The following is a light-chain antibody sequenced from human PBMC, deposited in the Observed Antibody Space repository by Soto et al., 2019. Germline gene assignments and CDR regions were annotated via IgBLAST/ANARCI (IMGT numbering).Light chain of an antibody. CDR2: GAS. V-gene: IGKV3-20*01. CDR1: QSVSSSF. CDR3: QQYGSSPIT. Sequence: EIVLTQSPGTLSLSPGERATLSCRASQSVSSSFLAWYQLKPGQAPRHLIHGASSRATGIPDRFSGSGSGTDFTLSISRLEPEDFAVYYCQQYGSSPITFGQGTRLEIK. J-gene: IGKJ5*01.